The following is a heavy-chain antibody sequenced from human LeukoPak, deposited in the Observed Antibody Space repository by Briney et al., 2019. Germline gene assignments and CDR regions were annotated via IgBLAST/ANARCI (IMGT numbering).Heavy chain of an antibody. CDR2: ISSSSSTI. J-gene: IGHJ4*02. CDR1: GFTFSSYS. V-gene: IGHV3-48*01. Sequence: GGSLRLSCAASGFTFSSYSMNWVRQAPGKGLEWVSYISSSSSTIYYADSVKGRFTISRDNSKNMLYLQMNSLRAEDTAVYYCARERPNRVPLYDWGQGTLVTVSS. D-gene: IGHD1-1*01. CDR3: ARERPNRVPLYD.